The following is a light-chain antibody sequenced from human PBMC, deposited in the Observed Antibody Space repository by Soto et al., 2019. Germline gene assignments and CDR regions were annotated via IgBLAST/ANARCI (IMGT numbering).Light chain of an antibody. CDR1: QSISSW. J-gene: IGKJ1*01. CDR2: DAS. Sequence: DIQMTQSPSTLSASVGDRVTITCRASQSISSWLAWYQQKPGKAPKLLIYDASSLESGVPSRFSGSGSGTELTITISSLQPDDFAAYFCQQYNSYSWTFGQGTKVEIK. CDR3: QQYNSYSWT. V-gene: IGKV1-5*01.